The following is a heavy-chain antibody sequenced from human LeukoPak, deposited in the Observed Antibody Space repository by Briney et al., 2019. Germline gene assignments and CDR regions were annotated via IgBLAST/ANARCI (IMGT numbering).Heavy chain of an antibody. D-gene: IGHD6-13*01. CDR3: ARVSSSWYYDAFDI. J-gene: IGHJ3*02. V-gene: IGHV1-18*01. CDR2: ISAYNGNT. Sequence: ASVKVPCKASGYTFTSYGISWVRQAPGQGLEWMGWISAYNGNTNYAQKLQGRVTMTTDTSTSTAYMELRSLRSDDTAVYYCARVSSSWYYDAFDIWGQGTVVTVSS. CDR1: GYTFTSYG.